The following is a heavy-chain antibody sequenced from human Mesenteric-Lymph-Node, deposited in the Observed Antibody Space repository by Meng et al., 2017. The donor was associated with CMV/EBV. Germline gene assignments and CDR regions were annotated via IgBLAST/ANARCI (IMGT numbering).Heavy chain of an antibody. J-gene: IGHJ4*02. CDR3: AKDGTWIQLWFDY. CDR1: GFTFSSYA. D-gene: IGHD5-18*01. CDR2: ISGSGGST. V-gene: IGHV3-23*01. Sequence: ETLSLTCAASGFTFSSYAMTWVRQAPGKGLEWVSAISGSGGSTYYADSVKGRFTISRDNSKNTLYLQMNSLRAEDTAVYYCAKDGTWIQLWFDYWGQGTLVTVSS.